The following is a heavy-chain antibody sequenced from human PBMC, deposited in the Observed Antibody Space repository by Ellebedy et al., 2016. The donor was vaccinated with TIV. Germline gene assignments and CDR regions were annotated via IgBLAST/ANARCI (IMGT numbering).Heavy chain of an antibody. CDR3: ARDRDGVFDY. CDR1: GFTFSDHP. Sequence: GESLKIPCAASGFTFSDHPMHWVRQAQVKGLAWVALILYDGTNKFYADSVKGRFTVSRDNAKNTLYLQMNSLRAEDTAVYYCARDRDGVFDYWGQGTLVTVST. D-gene: IGHD3-10*01. CDR2: ILYDGTNK. J-gene: IGHJ4*02. V-gene: IGHV3-30-3*01.